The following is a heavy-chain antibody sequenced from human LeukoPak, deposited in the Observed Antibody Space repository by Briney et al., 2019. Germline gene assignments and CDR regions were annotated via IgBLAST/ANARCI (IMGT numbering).Heavy chain of an antibody. D-gene: IGHD2-15*01. CDR1: GFTFSSYA. CDR2: ISYDGSNK. Sequence: GGSLRLSCAASGFTFSSYAMHWVRQAPGKGLEWVAVISYDGSNKYYADSVKGRFTISRDNSKNTLYLQMNSLRAEDTAVYYCARGEVVESYFDYWGQGTLVTVSS. V-gene: IGHV3-30-3*01. J-gene: IGHJ4*02. CDR3: ARGEVVESYFDY.